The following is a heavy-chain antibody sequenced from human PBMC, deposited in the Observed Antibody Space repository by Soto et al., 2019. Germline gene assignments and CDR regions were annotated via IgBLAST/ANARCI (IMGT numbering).Heavy chain of an antibody. CDR1: GFTFSSYA. CDR2: ISGSGGST. Sequence: EVQLLESGGGLVQPGGSLRLSCAASGFTFSSYAMSWVRQAPGKGLEWVSAISGSGGSTYYAYSVKGRFTISRDNSKNTLYLQMNSLRAEDTAVYYCAKGVKRTGTGDYFDYWGQGTLVTVSS. J-gene: IGHJ4*02. D-gene: IGHD1-1*01. V-gene: IGHV3-23*01. CDR3: AKGVKRTGTGDYFDY.